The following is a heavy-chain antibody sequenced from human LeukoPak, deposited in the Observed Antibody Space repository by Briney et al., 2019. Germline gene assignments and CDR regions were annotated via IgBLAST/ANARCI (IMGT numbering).Heavy chain of an antibody. Sequence: GGSLRLSRAASGFTFSSYAMSWVRHAPGKGLECVSDISGSGGSTHYADSVRGRFTISRDNSQNTLYLQMNTLRAEDTAVYYCAKSNYDFWSGYYGNRYYFDYWGQGTVVTVSS. CDR3: AKSNYDFWSGYYGNRYYFDY. CDR1: GFTFSSYA. J-gene: IGHJ4*02. CDR2: ISGSGGST. D-gene: IGHD3-3*01. V-gene: IGHV3-23*01.